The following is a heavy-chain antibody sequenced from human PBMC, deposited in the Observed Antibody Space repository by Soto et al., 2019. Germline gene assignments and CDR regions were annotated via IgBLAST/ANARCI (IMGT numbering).Heavy chain of an antibody. D-gene: IGHD5-18*01. J-gene: IGHJ3*02. CDR3: ARDRDINPKWIRGENI. Sequence: QVQLVQSGAEVKKPGSSVKVSCKASGGTFSSYAISWVRQAPGQGLEWMGGIIPIFGTANYAQKFQGRVTITADESTSTAYMELSSLRSEDTAVYYCARDRDINPKWIRGENIWGQGTMVTVSS. V-gene: IGHV1-69*01. CDR2: IIPIFGTA. CDR1: GGTFSSYA.